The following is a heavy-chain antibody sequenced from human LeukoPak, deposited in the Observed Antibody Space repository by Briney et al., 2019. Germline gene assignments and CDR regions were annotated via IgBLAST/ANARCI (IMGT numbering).Heavy chain of an antibody. CDR1: GFTFSSYR. Sequence: GGSLRLSCAASGFTFSSYRMNWVRQAPGKGLEWVSYISSSSSTIYYADSVKGRFTISRDNAKNTLYLQMNSLRVEDTAVYYCASSDRSSWYDYWGQGTLVTVSS. J-gene: IGHJ4*02. CDR3: ASSDRSSWYDY. CDR2: ISSSSSTI. V-gene: IGHV3-48*04. D-gene: IGHD6-13*01.